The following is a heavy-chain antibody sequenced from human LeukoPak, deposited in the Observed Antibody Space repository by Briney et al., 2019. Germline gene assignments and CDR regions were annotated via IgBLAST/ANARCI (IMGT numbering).Heavy chain of an antibody. D-gene: IGHD3-22*01. CDR1: GFTFSSYW. CDR2: IKQDGSEK. J-gene: IGHJ4*02. V-gene: IGHV3-7*03. Sequence: GGSLRLSCAASGFTFSSYWMSWVRQAPGKGLEWVANIKQDGSEKYYADSVKGRFTISRDNSKNSLYLQMNSLRTEDTALYYCAKDADSSGYYDYWGQGTLVTVSS. CDR3: AKDADSSGYYDY.